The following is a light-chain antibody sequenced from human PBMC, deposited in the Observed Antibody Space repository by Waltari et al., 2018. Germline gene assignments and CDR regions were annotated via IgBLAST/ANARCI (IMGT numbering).Light chain of an antibody. CDR3: QQDGNSPFT. Sequence: EIVLTQSPGTLSLSPGERATLSCRASRSVSSTYLAWYRQKPGQAPSLVIHDVSSRATGIPDRFRGSGSGTYFTLTISRLEPEDFAVYYCQQDGNSPFTFGRGTKLEIK. V-gene: IGKV3-20*01. CDR1: RSVSSTY. J-gene: IGKJ2*01. CDR2: DVS.